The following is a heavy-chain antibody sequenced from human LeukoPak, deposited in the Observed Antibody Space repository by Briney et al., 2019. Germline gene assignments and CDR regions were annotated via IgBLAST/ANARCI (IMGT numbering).Heavy chain of an antibody. CDR1: GGSISSYY. V-gene: IGHV4-59*01. CDR2: IYYSGST. CDR3: ARAKGYCNSTSCYGIDYYYYMDV. D-gene: IGHD2-2*01. Sequence: SETLSLTCTVSGGSISSYYWSWIRQPPGKGLEWIGYIYYSGSTNYNPSLKSRVTISVDTSKNQFSLKLSSVTAADTAVYYCARAKGYCNSTSCYGIDYYYYMDVWGKGTTVTISS. J-gene: IGHJ6*03.